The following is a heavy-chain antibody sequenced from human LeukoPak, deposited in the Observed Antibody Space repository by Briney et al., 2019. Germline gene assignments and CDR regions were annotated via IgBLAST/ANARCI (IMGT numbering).Heavy chain of an antibody. D-gene: IGHD3-22*01. Sequence: TSETLSLTCTVSGGSISGYYWSWIRQPPGKGLEWIGYIYSSGTTNYNPSLKSQITISLDTSKNQFSLKLSSVTAADTAVYYCARGGVTMIVPMFWGQGTLVTVSS. V-gene: IGHV4-59*01. CDR2: IYSSGTT. CDR3: ARGGVTMIVPMF. J-gene: IGHJ4*02. CDR1: GGSISGYY.